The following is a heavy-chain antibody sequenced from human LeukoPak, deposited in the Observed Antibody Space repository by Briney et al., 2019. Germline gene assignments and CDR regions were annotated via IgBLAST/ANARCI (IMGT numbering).Heavy chain of an antibody. Sequence: GGSLRLSCAASGFTFSSYSMNWVRQAPGKGREWVGFIRSKAYGGTTEYAASVKGRFTISRDDSKSIAYLQMNSLKTEDTAVYYCTRGGDYGDYASYWGQGTLVTVSS. J-gene: IGHJ4*02. CDR3: TRGGDYGDYASY. CDR1: GFTFSSYS. V-gene: IGHV3-49*04. D-gene: IGHD4-17*01. CDR2: IRSKAYGGTT.